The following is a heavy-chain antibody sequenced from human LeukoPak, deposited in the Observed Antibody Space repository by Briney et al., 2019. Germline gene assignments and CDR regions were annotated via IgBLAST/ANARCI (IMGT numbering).Heavy chain of an antibody. CDR2: IYYSGST. CDR3: ARDPYYYGMDV. Sequence: KTSETLSLTCTVSGGSISSYYWSWIRQPPGKGLEWIGYIYYSGSTNYNPSLKSRVTISVDTSKNQFSLKLSSVTAADTAVYYCARDPYYYGMDVWGQGTTVTVSS. CDR1: GGSISSYY. J-gene: IGHJ6*02. V-gene: IGHV4-59*01. D-gene: IGHD3-10*01.